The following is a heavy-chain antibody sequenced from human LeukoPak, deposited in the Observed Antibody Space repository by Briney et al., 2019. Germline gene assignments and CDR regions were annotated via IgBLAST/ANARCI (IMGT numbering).Heavy chain of an antibody. CDR1: GFTFDDYA. CDR3: AREKSVEAAAGNNDY. CDR2: ITWNRDNI. J-gene: IGHJ4*02. D-gene: IGHD6-13*01. V-gene: IGHV3-9*01. Sequence: GGSLRLSCTVPGFTFDDYAMHWVRRTPGKGLEWVAGITWNRDNIGYGDSVKGRFTISRDNAKNSLYLQMNSLRAEDTAVYYCAREKSVEAAAGNNDYWGQGTLVTVSS.